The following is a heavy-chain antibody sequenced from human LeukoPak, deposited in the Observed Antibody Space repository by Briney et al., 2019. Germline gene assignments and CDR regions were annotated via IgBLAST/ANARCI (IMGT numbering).Heavy chain of an antibody. CDR3: AKPGRRWEPMGY. J-gene: IGHJ4*02. Sequence: EPGGSLRLSCAASGFTFDDYAMHWVRHAPGKGLEWVSLISGDGGSTYYADSVKGRFTISRDNSKNSLYLQMNSLRTEDTALYYCAKPGRRWEPMGYWGQGTLVTVSS. V-gene: IGHV3-43*02. D-gene: IGHD1-26*01. CDR2: ISGDGGST. CDR1: GFTFDDYA.